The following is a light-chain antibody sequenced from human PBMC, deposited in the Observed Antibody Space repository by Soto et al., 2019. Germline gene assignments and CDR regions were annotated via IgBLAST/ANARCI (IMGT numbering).Light chain of an antibody. J-gene: IGLJ2*01. V-gene: IGLV1-44*01. CDR3: AAWDDILNGVL. CDR1: SSNIGSNT. Sequence: QSALTQPPSASGTPGQRVIISCSGSSSNIGSNTVNWYQQIPGTAPKLLIYSYNQRPSGVPDRFSGSKSGTSASLAISGLQSEDEAEYYCAAWDDILNGVLFGGGTKLTVL. CDR2: SYN.